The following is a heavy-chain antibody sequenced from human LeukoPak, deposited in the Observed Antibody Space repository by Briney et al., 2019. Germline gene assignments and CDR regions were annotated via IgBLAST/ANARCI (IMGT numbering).Heavy chain of an antibody. J-gene: IGHJ4*02. Sequence: GGSLRLSCTASGFSFSGHWMHWARQLPGKRLVWVSRISPTGSTTSYADSVKGRFTVSRDNAKNTLYLQVNNLRAEDTAVYYCARGPNSNWSGLDFWGQGTLLTVSS. CDR1: GFSFSGHW. CDR2: ISPTGSTT. V-gene: IGHV3-74*01. D-gene: IGHD6-6*01. CDR3: ARGPNSNWSGLDF.